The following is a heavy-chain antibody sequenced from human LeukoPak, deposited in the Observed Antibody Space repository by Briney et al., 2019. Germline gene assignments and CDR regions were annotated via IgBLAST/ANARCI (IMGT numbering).Heavy chain of an antibody. CDR1: GGSISSYY. J-gene: IGHJ3*02. CDR2: IYYSGST. Sequence: SETLSLTCTVSGGSISSYYWSWIRQPPGKGLEWIGYIYYSGSTNYNPSLKSRVTISVDTSKNQFSLKLSSVTAADTAVYYCARDRRRYYYDSSGAFDIWGQGTMVTVSS. V-gene: IGHV4-59*01. CDR3: ARDRRRYYYDSSGAFDI. D-gene: IGHD3-22*01.